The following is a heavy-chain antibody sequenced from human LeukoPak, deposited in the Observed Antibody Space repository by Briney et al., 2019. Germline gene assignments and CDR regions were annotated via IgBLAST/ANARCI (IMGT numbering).Heavy chain of an antibody. D-gene: IGHD6-19*01. CDR2: IIPMFGIA. Sequence: SVKVSCKASGYTFTNYGISWVRQAPGQGLEWMGGIIPMFGIANYAQKFQGRVTITADESTSTAYMELSSLRSEDTAVYYCARDRPLTGGWRGFDYWGQGTLVTVSS. V-gene: IGHV1-69*13. CDR1: GYTFTNYG. J-gene: IGHJ4*02. CDR3: ARDRPLTGGWRGFDY.